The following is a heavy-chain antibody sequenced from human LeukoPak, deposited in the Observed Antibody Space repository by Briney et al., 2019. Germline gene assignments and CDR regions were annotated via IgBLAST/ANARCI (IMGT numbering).Heavy chain of an antibody. J-gene: IGHJ4*02. D-gene: IGHD3-10*01. Sequence: PGGSLRLSCAASGFTCSNYAMHWVRQAPGKGLEWVSLISSGGTYEYYADSVKGRFTISRDNSKNTLYLQLNSLRAEDTAVYYCARDSTYYYDSGSSGPHYFDNWGQGTLVTVSS. V-gene: IGHV3-30*01. CDR2: ISSGGTYE. CDR1: GFTCSNYA. CDR3: ARDSTYYYDSGSSGPHYFDN.